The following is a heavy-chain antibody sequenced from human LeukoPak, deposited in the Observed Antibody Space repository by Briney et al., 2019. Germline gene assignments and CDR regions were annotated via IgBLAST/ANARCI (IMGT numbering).Heavy chain of an antibody. J-gene: IGHJ4*02. CDR3: ARESLGEFDY. CDR1: GGSISSYY. D-gene: IGHD3-16*01. CDR2: IYYSGST. V-gene: IGHV4-59*01. Sequence: SETLSLTCTVSGGSISSYYWSWIRQPPGKGLEWIGYIYYSGSTNYNPSLKSRVTMSVDTSKNQFSLKLSSVTAADTAVYYCARESLGEFDYWGQGTLVTVSS.